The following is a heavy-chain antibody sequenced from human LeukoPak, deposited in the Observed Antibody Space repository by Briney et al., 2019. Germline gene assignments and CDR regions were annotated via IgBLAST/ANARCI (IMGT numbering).Heavy chain of an antibody. CDR1: GFTLSSYA. CDR2: ISYDGSNK. CDR3: ARERSLGYSYGHDAFDI. D-gene: IGHD5-18*01. J-gene: IGHJ3*02. Sequence: PGGSLRLSCAASGFTLSSYAMHWVRQAPGKGLEWVAVISYDGSNKYYADSVKGRFTISRDNSKNTLYLQMNSLRAEDTAVYYCARERSLGYSYGHDAFDIWGQGTMVTVSS. V-gene: IGHV3-30*04.